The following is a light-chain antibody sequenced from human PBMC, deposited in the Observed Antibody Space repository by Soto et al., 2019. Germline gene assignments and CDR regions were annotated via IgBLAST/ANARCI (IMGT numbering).Light chain of an antibody. J-gene: IGLJ3*02. CDR3: QSYDSSLSGWV. V-gene: IGLV1-40*01. CDR2: GNS. Sequence: QSVLTQPPSVSGAPGQRVTISCTGSSSKIGAGYDVHWYQQLPGTAPKLLIYGNSNRPSGVPDRFSGSKTGTSASLAITGLQAEDEADYYCQSYDSSLSGWVFGGGTKVPS. CDR1: SSKIGAGYD.